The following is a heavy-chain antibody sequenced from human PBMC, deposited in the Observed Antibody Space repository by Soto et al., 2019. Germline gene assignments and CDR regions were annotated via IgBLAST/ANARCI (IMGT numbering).Heavy chain of an antibody. CDR1: GGSITTGGRY. CDR3: AQPLVFTGGDGFDI. D-gene: IGHD1-1*01. V-gene: IGHV4-31*02. J-gene: IGHJ3*02. CDR2: SYYSGNT. Sequence: QVRLQEWGPGLVKPSQTLSLKCSVSGGSITTGGRYWSWIRQLPGKGLEGIGDSYYSGNTYYNASLKKRVTISVDAAKYQVPLKLSSVAAADTAVYYCAQPLVFTGGDGFDIWGQGRLVTVSS.